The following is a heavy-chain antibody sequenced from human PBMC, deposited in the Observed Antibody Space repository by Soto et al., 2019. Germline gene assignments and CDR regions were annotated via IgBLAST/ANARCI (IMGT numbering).Heavy chain of an antibody. J-gene: IGHJ6*02. V-gene: IGHV4-34*01. CDR2: INHSGST. D-gene: IGHD2-2*01. CDR1: GGSFSGYY. Sequence: QVQLQQWGAGLLKPSETLSLTCAVYGGSFSGYYWSWIRQPPGKGLEWIGEINHSGSTNYNPSLKSRVTTSVDTSKNQCSLKLSSVTAADTAVYYCARGGEGYCSSTSCRGGMDVWGQGTTVTVSS. CDR3: ARGGEGYCSSTSCRGGMDV.